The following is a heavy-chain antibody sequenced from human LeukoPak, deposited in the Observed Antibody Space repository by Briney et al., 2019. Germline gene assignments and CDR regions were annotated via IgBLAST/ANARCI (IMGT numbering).Heavy chain of an antibody. CDR2: INPNSGGT. Sequence: GASVKVSCKASGGTFSSYAISWVRQAPGQGLEWMGWINPNSGGTNYAQKFQGRVTMTRDTSISTAYMELSRLRSDDTAVYYCARALVPDSSGYSYFQHWGQGTLVTVSS. CDR3: ARALVPDSSGYSYFQH. D-gene: IGHD3-22*01. J-gene: IGHJ1*01. CDR1: GGTFSSYA. V-gene: IGHV1-2*02.